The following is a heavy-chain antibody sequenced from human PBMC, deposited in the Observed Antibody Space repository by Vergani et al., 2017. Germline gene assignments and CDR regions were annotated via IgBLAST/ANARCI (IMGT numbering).Heavy chain of an antibody. CDR3: ARDRCSSVPCYTGPYYMDV. V-gene: IGHV3-33*01. CDR1: GFTLSTHG. CDR2: IYDDGSAI. J-gene: IGHJ6*04. Sequence: QLHLVESGGGVVQPGNSLKISCAASGFTLSTHGIHCVRQAPGKGLEWVPLIYDDGSAIIYADKVKGRVTISIDNSKNSVFLQMNSLRVDYTAIYYCARDRCSSVPCYTGPYYMDVWGKGTTVSVSS. D-gene: IGHD3-16*02.